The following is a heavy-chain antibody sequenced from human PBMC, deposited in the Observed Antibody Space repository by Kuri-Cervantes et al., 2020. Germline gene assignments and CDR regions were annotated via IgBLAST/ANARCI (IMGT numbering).Heavy chain of an antibody. CDR1: GFTFSSYG. V-gene: IGHV3-30*18. Sequence: GESLKISCAASGFTFSSYGMHWVRQAPGKGLEWVAVISYDGSNKYYADSVKGRFTISRDNSKNTLYLQMNSLRAEDTAVYYCAKDKGLIGHFDWLPTTNYYGMDVWGQGTTVTVSS. J-gene: IGHJ6*02. D-gene: IGHD3-9*01. CDR3: AKDKGLIGHFDWLPTTNYYGMDV. CDR2: ISYDGSNK.